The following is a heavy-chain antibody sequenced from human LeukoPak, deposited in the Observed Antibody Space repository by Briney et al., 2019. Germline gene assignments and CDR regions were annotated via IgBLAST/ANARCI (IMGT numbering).Heavy chain of an antibody. D-gene: IGHD3-16*01. Sequence: SAKLSCTPSGYTFTSYGLSWVRQAPGHGLEWMGWISAYNGNTNYEQKFKGRVTMTTDTSTSTAYMELRSLRSDDTAVYYCARKALNLGALGYWGQGTLVTVSS. J-gene: IGHJ4*02. CDR1: GYTFTSYG. V-gene: IGHV1-18*01. CDR2: ISAYNGNT. CDR3: ARKALNLGALGY.